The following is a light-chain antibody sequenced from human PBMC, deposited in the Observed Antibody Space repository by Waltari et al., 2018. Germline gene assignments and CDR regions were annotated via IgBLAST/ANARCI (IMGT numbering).Light chain of an antibody. Sequence: QAGLTQPPSVSKGLRQTATLTCTGNNNNVGYEGATWLQQHQGHPPKLLFYRNNNRPSGISERFSASRSGSTASLTITGLQTEDEADHYCSAWDSSLSAWVFGGGTKLTVL. J-gene: IGLJ3*02. CDR1: NNNVGYEG. CDR3: SAWDSSLSAWV. V-gene: IGLV10-54*04. CDR2: RNN.